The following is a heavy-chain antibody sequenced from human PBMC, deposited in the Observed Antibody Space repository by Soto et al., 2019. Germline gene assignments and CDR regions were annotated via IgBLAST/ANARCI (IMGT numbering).Heavy chain of an antibody. Sequence: SETLSLTCSVSGGSINSDDSFWGWVRQSPGKGLEWIGSLYYGGSTFYNPSLKSRVTISLDTSKNQFSLRLTSVTAADTAVYYCARGLDEYYDSSGPPDYWGQGTLVTVSS. D-gene: IGHD3-22*01. J-gene: IGHJ4*02. CDR2: LYYGGST. CDR1: GGSINSDDSF. CDR3: ARGLDEYYDSSGPPDY. V-gene: IGHV4-39*01.